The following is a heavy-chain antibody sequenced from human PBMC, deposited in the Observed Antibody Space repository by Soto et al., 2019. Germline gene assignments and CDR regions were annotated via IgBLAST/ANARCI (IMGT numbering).Heavy chain of an antibody. CDR1: GGSISSYY. CDR2: IYYSGST. D-gene: IGHD3-9*01. J-gene: IGHJ6*02. CDR3: ARHGYYDILTGYWNYYYGMDV. V-gene: IGHV4-59*08. Sequence: SETLSLTCTVSGGSISSYYWSWIRQPPGKGLEWIGYIYYSGSTNYNPSLKSRVTISVDTSKNQFSLKLSSVTAADTAVYYCARHGYYDILTGYWNYYYGMDVWGQGTTVTVSS.